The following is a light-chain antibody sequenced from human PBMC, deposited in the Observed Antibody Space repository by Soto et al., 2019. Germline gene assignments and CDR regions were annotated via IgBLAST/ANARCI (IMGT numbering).Light chain of an antibody. V-gene: IGLV2-14*01. CDR2: XXX. CDR3: SSYTTSSTYV. CDR1: SSDVGSYNY. Sequence: QSVLTQPASVSGSPGQSITISCTGTSSDVGSYNYVSWYQQHXGKAXXXXXXXXXXRXXXVSYRFSGSKSGHTASLTISGXXXEDEADYYCSSYTTSSTYVFGTGTKVTVL. J-gene: IGLJ1*01.